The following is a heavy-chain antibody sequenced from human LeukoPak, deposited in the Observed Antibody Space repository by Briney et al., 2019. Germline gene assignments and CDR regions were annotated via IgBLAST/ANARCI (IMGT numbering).Heavy chain of an antibody. CDR3: AATPSYSPYYFDY. V-gene: IGHV3-23*01. Sequence: GGSLRLSCAASGFTFSSYAMSWVRQAPGKGLEWVSAISGSGGSTYYADSVKGRFTISRDNSKNTLYLQMNSLRAEDTAVYYCAATPSYSPYYFDYWGQGTLVTVSS. CDR1: GFTFSSYA. CDR2: ISGSGGST. D-gene: IGHD4-11*01. J-gene: IGHJ4*02.